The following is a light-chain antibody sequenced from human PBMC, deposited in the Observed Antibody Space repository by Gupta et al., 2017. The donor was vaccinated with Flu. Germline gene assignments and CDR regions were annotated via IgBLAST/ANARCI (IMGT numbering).Light chain of an antibody. CDR1: QSVSSN. Sequence: EIVLTQSPATLSLSPGEGATLSCRASQSVSSNLAWYQQKPGQAPRLLIYDASNRASGIPVRFSGSGSGTEFTLTISSLEPEDFVVYYCQQRRDWPLTFGGGTKVEIK. V-gene: IGKV3-11*01. CDR2: DAS. CDR3: QQRRDWPLT. J-gene: IGKJ4*01.